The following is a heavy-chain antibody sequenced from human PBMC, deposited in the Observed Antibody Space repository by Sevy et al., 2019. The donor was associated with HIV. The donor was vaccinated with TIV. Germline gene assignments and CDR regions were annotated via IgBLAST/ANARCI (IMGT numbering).Heavy chain of an antibody. CDR1: GSTLTKLS. D-gene: IGHD3-22*01. V-gene: IGHV1-24*01. CDR3: ATTKDYYDSSGSPFDY. Sequence: ASVKVSCKVSGSTLTKLSMHWVRQVPGKGIEWMVSFDPEDGETIYARKFQGRVTMTEDTSTDTAYMVLSSLRSEDTAVYYCATTKDYYDSSGSPFDYSGQGTLVTVSS. J-gene: IGHJ4*02. CDR2: FDPEDGET.